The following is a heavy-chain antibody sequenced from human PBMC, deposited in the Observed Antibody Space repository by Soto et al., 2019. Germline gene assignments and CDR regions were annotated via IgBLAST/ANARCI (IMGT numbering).Heavy chain of an antibody. J-gene: IGHJ4*02. CDR1: GYTFTGYA. V-gene: IGHV1-3*05. CDR3: ASAVAVAADFDY. CDR2: INAGNGNT. Sequence: QVQLVQSGAEEKKPGASVKVSCKASGYTFTGYAMHWVRQAPGQRLEWMGWINAGNGNTKYSQKFQGRVTITRDTSASTAYMELSSLRSEDTVVYYCASAVAVAADFDYWGQGTLVTVSS. D-gene: IGHD6-19*01.